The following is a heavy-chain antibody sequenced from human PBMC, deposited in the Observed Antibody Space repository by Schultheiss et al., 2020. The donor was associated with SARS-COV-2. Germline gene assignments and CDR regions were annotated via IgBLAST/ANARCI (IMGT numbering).Heavy chain of an antibody. D-gene: IGHD3-10*01. J-gene: IGHJ4*02. CDR3: ARGSITMVQGVIPFDY. CDR2: IYYSGST. CDR1: GGSISSYY. Sequence: SCTVSGGSISSYYWSWIRQPPGKGLEWIGYIYYSGSTYYNPSLKSRVTISVDTSKNQFSLKLSSVTAADTAVYYCARGSITMVQGVIPFDYWGQGTLVTVSS. V-gene: IGHV4-59*08.